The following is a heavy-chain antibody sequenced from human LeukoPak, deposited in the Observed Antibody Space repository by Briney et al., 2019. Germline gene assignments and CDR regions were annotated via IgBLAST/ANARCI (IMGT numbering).Heavy chain of an antibody. Sequence: GEPLKISCKGSGYRVTSYWIGWVRQMPGKGLEWMGIIHPGDSDTRYSPSFQGQVTISADKSISTAYLQWSSLKASDTAMYYCARTRGYDAFDIWGQGTMVTVSS. V-gene: IGHV5-51*01. J-gene: IGHJ3*02. CDR2: IHPGDSDT. CDR1: GYRVTSYW. CDR3: ARTRGYDAFDI. D-gene: IGHD3-10*01.